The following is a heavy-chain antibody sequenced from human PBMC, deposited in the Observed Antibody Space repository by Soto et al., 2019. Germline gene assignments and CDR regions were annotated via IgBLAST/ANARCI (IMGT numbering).Heavy chain of an antibody. CDR2: INGGNGDT. CDR3: ARSGLMVRGVPFDY. J-gene: IGHJ4*02. D-gene: IGHD3-10*01. CDR1: GYTFTGYA. V-gene: IGHV1-3*01. Sequence: ASVKVSCKASGYTFTGYAIHWVRQAPGQRHEWMGWINGGNGDTKYSQKFQGRVTMTRDTSTSTVYMELSSLRSEDTAVYYCARSGLMVRGVPFDYWGQGTLVTVSS.